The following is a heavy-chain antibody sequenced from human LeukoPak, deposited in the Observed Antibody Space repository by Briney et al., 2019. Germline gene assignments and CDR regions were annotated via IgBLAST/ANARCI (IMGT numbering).Heavy chain of an antibody. V-gene: IGHV3-23*01. D-gene: IGHD6-19*01. CDR2: ISGSGGSS. J-gene: IGHJ4*02. CDR3: AKDYSSGWYDY. CDR1: GFTFSNYG. Sequence: GGSLRLSCAASGFTFSNYGMIWVRQAPGKGLEWVSGISGSGGSSYLADSLKGRFTISRDNSKNTLYLQMNGLRAEDTAVYYCAKDYSSGWYDYWGQGTLVTVSS.